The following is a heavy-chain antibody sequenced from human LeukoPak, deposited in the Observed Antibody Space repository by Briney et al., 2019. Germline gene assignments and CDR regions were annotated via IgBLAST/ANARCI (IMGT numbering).Heavy chain of an antibody. V-gene: IGHV1-8*01. D-gene: IGHD6-13*01. CDR2: MNPNSGNT. CDR1: GYTFTSYD. J-gene: IGHJ5*02. Sequence: ASVKVSCKASGYTFTSYDINWVRQATGQGLEWMGWMNPNSGNTGYAQKFQGRVTMTRNTSISTAYMELRSLRSDDTAVYYCARGSSSWWWFDPWGQGTLVTVSS. CDR3: ARGSSSWWWFDP.